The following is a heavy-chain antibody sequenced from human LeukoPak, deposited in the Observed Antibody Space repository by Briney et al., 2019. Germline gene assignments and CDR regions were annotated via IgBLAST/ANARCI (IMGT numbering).Heavy chain of an antibody. Sequence: PGEAPRLSCAASGVIFRNYFLYWVPHAPGQGVEWVAVISFDGNNKYYADSVKGRFTVSRDNSKDTLYLQMNSLRSEDTAFYYCARGVSADYWGQGTLVTVSS. CDR3: ARGVSADY. D-gene: IGHD3-10*01. V-gene: IGHV3-30-3*01. CDR2: ISFDGNNK. J-gene: IGHJ4*02. CDR1: GVIFRNYF.